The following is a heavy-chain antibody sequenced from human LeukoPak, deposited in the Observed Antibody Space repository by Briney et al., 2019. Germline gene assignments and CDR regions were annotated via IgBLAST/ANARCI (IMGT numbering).Heavy chain of an antibody. CDR3: AKDSGVVVTAIPNY. D-gene: IGHD2-21*02. CDR1: GFTFSNYA. J-gene: IGHJ4*02. CDR2: ISGRGGST. V-gene: IGHV3-23*01. Sequence: GGSLRLSCAASGFTFSNYATIWVRQAPGKGLEWVSSISGRGGSTYYAGSVKGRFTISRDNSKNTLSLQMDSLRSEDTAVYYCAKDSGVVVTAIPNYWGQGALVTVSS.